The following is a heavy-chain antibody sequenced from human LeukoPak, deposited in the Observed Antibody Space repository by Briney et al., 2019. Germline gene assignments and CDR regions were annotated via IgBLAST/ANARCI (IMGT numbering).Heavy chain of an antibody. Sequence: QPGRSLRLSCAASGFTFSSYGMHWVRQAPGKGLEWVAVIWYDGSNKYYADSVKGRFTISRDNSKNTLYLQMNSLRAEDTAVYYCATVKLGSSLSILDYSGQGTLVTVPS. J-gene: IGHJ4*02. CDR3: ATVKLGSSLSILDY. D-gene: IGHD6-6*01. CDR2: IWYDGSNK. V-gene: IGHV3-33*01. CDR1: GFTFSSYG.